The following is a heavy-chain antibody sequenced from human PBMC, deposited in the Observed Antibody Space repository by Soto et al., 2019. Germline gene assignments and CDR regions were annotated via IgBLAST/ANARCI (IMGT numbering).Heavy chain of an antibody. J-gene: IGHJ4*02. Sequence: ASVKVSCKASGGTFSSYAISWVRQAPGQGLEWMGGIIPIFGTANYAQKFQGRVTITADESTSTAYMELSSLRSEDTAVYYCARGYYYDSSGYYHFDYWGQGTLVTVSS. D-gene: IGHD3-22*01. CDR3: ARGYYYDSSGYYHFDY. CDR2: IIPIFGTA. CDR1: GGTFSSYA. V-gene: IGHV1-69*13.